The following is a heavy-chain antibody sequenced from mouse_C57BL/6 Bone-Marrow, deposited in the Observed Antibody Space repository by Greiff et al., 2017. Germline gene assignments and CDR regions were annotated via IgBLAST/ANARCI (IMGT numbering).Heavy chain of an antibody. V-gene: IGHV14-4*01. CDR1: GFNIKDDY. J-gene: IGHJ3*01. Sequence: VQLKESGAELVRPGASVKLSCTASGFNIKDDYMHWVKQRPEQGLEWIGWLDPENGDTEYASKFQGKATITADTSSNTAYLQLSSLTSEDTAVYYCTKVTTGFAYWGQGTLVTVSA. CDR3: TKVTTGFAY. D-gene: IGHD1-1*01. CDR2: LDPENGDT.